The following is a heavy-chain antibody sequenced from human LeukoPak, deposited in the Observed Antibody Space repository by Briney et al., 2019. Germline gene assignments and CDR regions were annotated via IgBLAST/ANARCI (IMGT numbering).Heavy chain of an antibody. J-gene: IGHJ3*02. D-gene: IGHD3-10*01. CDR2: MNPNSGNT. Sequence: ASVEVSCKASGYTFTSYDINWVRQATGQGLEWMGWMNPNSGNTGYAQKFQGRVTITRNTSISTAYMELSSLRSEDTAVYYCARHKRGYYSPFDIWGQGTMVTVSS. CDR1: GYTFTSYD. V-gene: IGHV1-8*03. CDR3: ARHKRGYYSPFDI.